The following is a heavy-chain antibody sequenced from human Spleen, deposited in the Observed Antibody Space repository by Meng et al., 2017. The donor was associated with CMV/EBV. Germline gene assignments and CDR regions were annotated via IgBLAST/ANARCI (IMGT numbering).Heavy chain of an antibody. J-gene: IGHJ4*02. CDR3: ARDKNWGPDY. D-gene: IGHD7-27*01. Sequence: ASVKVSCKASGYTFTAHYFHWVRQAPGQGLEWMGWIHPHRGDTNYAQKFQARVTLTRDTSINTGYMELSRLTSDDTAVYYCARDKNWGPDYWGQGTLVTVSS. V-gene: IGHV1-2*02. CDR1: GYTFTAHY. CDR2: IHPHRGDT.